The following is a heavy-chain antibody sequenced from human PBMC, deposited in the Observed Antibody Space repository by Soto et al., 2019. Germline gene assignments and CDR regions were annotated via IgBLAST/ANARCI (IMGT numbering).Heavy chain of an antibody. CDR3: ARSYCSSTSCKIHFDY. Sequence: SETLSLTCTVSGGSISTYYWSWIRQPPGKGLEWIGYIYYSGSTNYNPSLKSRVTISVDTSKNRFSLKLSSVTAADTAVYYCARSYCSSTSCKIHFDYWGKGTLVTVSS. V-gene: IGHV4-59*01. D-gene: IGHD2-2*01. CDR1: GGSISTYY. CDR2: IYYSGST. J-gene: IGHJ4*02.